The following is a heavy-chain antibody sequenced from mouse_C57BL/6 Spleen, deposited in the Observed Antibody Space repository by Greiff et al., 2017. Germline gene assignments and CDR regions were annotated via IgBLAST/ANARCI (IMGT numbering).Heavy chain of an antibody. J-gene: IGHJ2*01. CDR1: GYTFTDYN. CDR2: INPNNGGT. D-gene: IGHD1-1*01. Sequence: VQLQQSGPELVKPGASVKMSCKASGYTFTDYNMHWVKQSHGKSLEWIGYINPNNGGTSYNQKFKGKATLTVNKSSSTAYMELRSRTSEDSAVYYCARRLRTTVVEGYFDYWGQGTTLTVSS. V-gene: IGHV1-22*01. CDR3: ARRLRTTVVEGYFDY.